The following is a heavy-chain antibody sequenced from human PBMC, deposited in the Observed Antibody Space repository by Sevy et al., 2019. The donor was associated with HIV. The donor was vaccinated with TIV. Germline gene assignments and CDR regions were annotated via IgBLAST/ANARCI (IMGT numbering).Heavy chain of an antibody. J-gene: IGHJ4*02. D-gene: IGHD6-6*01. V-gene: IGHV3-23*01. CDR3: AKRKYSSSADY. Sequence: GGSLRLSCAASGFTFSSYTINWVRQAPGKGLEWVSAISGSGDSPYYADSVKGRFTISRDNSKNTLYLQMNSLRAEDTAVYYCAKRKYSSSADYWGQGTLVTVSS. CDR1: GFTFSSYT. CDR2: ISGSGDSP.